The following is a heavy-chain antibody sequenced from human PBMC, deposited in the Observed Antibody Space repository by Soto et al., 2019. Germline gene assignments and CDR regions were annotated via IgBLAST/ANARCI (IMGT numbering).Heavy chain of an antibody. CDR3: ARVGATILNWFDP. CDR1: GYSFTSYW. D-gene: IGHD1-26*01. J-gene: IGHJ5*02. V-gene: IGHV5-10-1*01. Sequence: GESLKISCKGSGYSFTSYWISWVRQMPGKGLEWMGRIDPSDSYTNYSPSFQGHVTISADKSISTAYLQWSSLKASDTAMYYCARVGATILNWFDPWGQGTLVTVSS. CDR2: IDPSDSYT.